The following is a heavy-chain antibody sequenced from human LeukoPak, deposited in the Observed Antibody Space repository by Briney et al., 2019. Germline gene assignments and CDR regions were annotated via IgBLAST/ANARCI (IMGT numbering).Heavy chain of an antibody. J-gene: IGHJ5*02. V-gene: IGHV3-30*04. Sequence: GGSLRLSCAASGFTFSSYAIRWVRQAPGKGLEWVAVISDDGTKTYNADSKTGQFTISRDNSKNTLYLQMNSLRPEDTAVYYCARERIAATGTNSFDPWGQGTLVTVSS. CDR3: ARERIAATGTNSFDP. CDR2: ISDDGTKT. D-gene: IGHD6-13*01. CDR1: GFTFSSYA.